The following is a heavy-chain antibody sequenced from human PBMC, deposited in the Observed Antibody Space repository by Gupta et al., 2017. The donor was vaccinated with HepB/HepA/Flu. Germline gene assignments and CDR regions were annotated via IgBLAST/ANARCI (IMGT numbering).Heavy chain of an antibody. CDR2: ISYDGSNK. Sequence: QVQLVESGGGVVQPGRSLRLSCAASGFTFSSYGMHWVRQAPGKGLEWVAVISYDGSNKYYADSVKGRFTISRDNSKNTLYLQMNSLRAEDTAVYYCAKDFRAADGDYAYYYYYGMDVWGQGTTVTVSS. J-gene: IGHJ6*02. V-gene: IGHV3-30*18. CDR3: AKDFRAADGDYAYYYYYGMDV. CDR1: GFTFSSYG. D-gene: IGHD4-17*01.